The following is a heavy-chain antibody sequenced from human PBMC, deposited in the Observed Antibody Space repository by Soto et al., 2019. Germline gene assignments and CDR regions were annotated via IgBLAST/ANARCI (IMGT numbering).Heavy chain of an antibody. CDR2: IYYSGST. V-gene: IGHV4-30-4*01. CDR1: GGSISSGDYY. J-gene: IGHJ6*02. D-gene: IGHD4-17*01. CDR3: ARLTPEHDYGDYYGMDV. Sequence: SETLSLTCTVSGGSISSGDYYWSWIRQPPGKGLEWIGYIYYSGSTYYNPSLKSRVTISVDTSKNQFSLKLSSVTAADTAVYYCARLTPEHDYGDYYGMDVWGHGTTVTVSS.